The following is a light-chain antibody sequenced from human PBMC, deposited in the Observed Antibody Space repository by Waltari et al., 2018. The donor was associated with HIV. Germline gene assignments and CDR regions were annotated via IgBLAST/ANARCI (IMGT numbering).Light chain of an antibody. Sequence: IVMTPSALSLPVTPGEQASIACRSSQSLLHSNGYNYLDWYLQKPGQSPPLLIYLGSNRASGVPDRFSGSGSGTDFTLKISRVEAEDVGVYYCMQALQTPLTFGGGTKVEIK. V-gene: IGKV2-28*01. J-gene: IGKJ4*01. CDR2: LGS. CDR1: QSLLHSNGYNY. CDR3: MQALQTPLT.